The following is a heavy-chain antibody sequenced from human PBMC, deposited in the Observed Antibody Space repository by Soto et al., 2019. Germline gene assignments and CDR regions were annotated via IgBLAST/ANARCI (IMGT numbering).Heavy chain of an antibody. J-gene: IGHJ4*02. CDR2: IHYSGST. Sequence: QLQLQESGPGLVKPSETLSLTCTVSGDSVTISDYYWGWIRQPPGKGLEWIGSIHYSGSTYYNPSLKSRVTISGDTSKKQFSLKVTSETAADAAVYYCAAHDSGGYYAEYWGQGTLVTVSA. CDR1: GDSVTISDYY. V-gene: IGHV4-39*01. D-gene: IGHD3-22*01. CDR3: AAHDSGGYYAEY.